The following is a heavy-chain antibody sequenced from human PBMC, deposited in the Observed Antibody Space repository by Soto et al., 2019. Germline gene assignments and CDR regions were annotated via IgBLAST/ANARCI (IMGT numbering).Heavy chain of an antibody. J-gene: IGHJ5*02. CDR2: ISGSGDRT. CDR1: GFIFNSYA. CDR3: AKARGDFWSGYFPNLDR. D-gene: IGHD3-3*01. V-gene: IGHV3-23*01. Sequence: EVQLLESGGGLVQPGGSLRLSCAASGFIFNSYAMNWVRQAPGKGLDQAPGKGLEWVSSISGSGDRTYYADSVKGRFTISRDNSKNTLFLQRNSLRAEDTAVYYCAKARGDFWSGYFPNLDRWGQGTLVTVSS.